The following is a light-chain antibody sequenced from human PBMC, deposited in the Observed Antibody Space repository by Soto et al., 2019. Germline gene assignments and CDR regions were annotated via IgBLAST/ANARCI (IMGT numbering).Light chain of an antibody. Sequence: IVMTQSPATLSVSPWERATLSCRASQSVSSNLAWYQQKPGQAPRLLIYGASTRATGIPARFSGSGSGTEFTLTISSLQSEDFAVYYCQQYNNWPRTFGQGTRLEIK. CDR2: GAS. CDR3: QQYNNWPRT. V-gene: IGKV3-15*01. J-gene: IGKJ5*01. CDR1: QSVSSN.